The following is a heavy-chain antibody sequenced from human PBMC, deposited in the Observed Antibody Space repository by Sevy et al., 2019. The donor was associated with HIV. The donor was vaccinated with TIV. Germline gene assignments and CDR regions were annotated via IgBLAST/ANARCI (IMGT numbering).Heavy chain of an antibody. D-gene: IGHD2-2*01. V-gene: IGHV4-59*01. CDR2: IYYSGST. CDR3: ARGTYCSSTSCLAYDY. Sequence: SETLSLTCTVSGGSISSYYWSWIQQPPGKGLEWIGYIYYSGSTNYNPSLKSRVTISVDTSKNQFSLKLSSVTAADTAVYYCARGTYCSSTSCLAYDYWGQGTLVTVSS. CDR1: GGSISSYY. J-gene: IGHJ4*02.